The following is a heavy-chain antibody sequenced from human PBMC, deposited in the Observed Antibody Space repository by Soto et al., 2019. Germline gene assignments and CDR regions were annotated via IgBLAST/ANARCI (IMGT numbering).Heavy chain of an antibody. V-gene: IGHV1-18*01. J-gene: IGHJ6*02. CDR3: AKNGQPPCYYYGMDV. CDR2: VSGYNGDT. D-gene: IGHD2-8*01. Sequence: QGQLVQSGPEVKKPGASVKVSCKASGYTFSRYGISWVRQAPGQGLEWMGWVSGYNGDTKYAQKVQGRVTMTIATSTYTAYMELRSLTSDDAAKYYCAKNGQPPCYYYGMDVWGQGTTVTVSS. CDR1: GYTFSRYG.